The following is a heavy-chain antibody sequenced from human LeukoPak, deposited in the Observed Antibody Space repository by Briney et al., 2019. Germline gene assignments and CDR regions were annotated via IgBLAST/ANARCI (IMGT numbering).Heavy chain of an antibody. CDR2: ISGYNGNT. CDR3: ASLKNYYDSSGYLVTDAFDI. Sequence: ASVKVSGKASGYTFTSYGISWVRQAPGQGLEWMGWISGYNGNTNYAQKLQGRVTMTTDTSTSTAYMELRSLKSDDTAVYYCASLKNYYDSSGYLVTDAFDIWGQGTMVTVSS. CDR1: GYTFTSYG. J-gene: IGHJ3*02. V-gene: IGHV1-18*01. D-gene: IGHD3-22*01.